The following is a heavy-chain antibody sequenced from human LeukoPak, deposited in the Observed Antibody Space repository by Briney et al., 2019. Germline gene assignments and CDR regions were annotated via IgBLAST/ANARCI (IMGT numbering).Heavy chain of an antibody. Sequence: ASVKVSCKASGYTFTSYYMHWVRQAPGQGVERMGIINPSGGSTSYAQKFQGRVTMTRDTSASTVYMELSSLRSEDTAVYYCAREGHSGSYRNWGQGTLVTVSS. D-gene: IGHD1-26*01. CDR1: GYTFTSYY. CDR3: AREGHSGSYRN. J-gene: IGHJ4*02. CDR2: INPSGGST. V-gene: IGHV1-46*01.